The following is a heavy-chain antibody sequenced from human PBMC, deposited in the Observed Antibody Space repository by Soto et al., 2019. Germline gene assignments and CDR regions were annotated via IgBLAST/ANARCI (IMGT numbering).Heavy chain of an antibody. D-gene: IGHD2-15*01. CDR2: INHSGST. CDR1: GGSFSGYY. J-gene: IGHJ6*02. Sequence: QVQLQQWGAGLLKPSETLSLTCAVYGGSFSGYYWSWIRQPPGKGLEWIGEINHSGSTNYNPSLKSRVTISVAPSKNQFSLKLSSVTAAVTAVYDCARDVRCSGGSCYSRPRYYYGMDVWGQGTTVTVSS. CDR3: ARDVRCSGGSCYSRPRYYYGMDV. V-gene: IGHV4-34*01.